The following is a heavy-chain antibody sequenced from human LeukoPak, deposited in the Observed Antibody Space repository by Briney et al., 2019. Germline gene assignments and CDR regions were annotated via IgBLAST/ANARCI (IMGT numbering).Heavy chain of an antibody. CDR2: IIPIFGTA. CDR3: ASRLRADYYYMDV. D-gene: IGHD4-17*01. Sequence: GASVKVSCKASGGTFSSYAISWVRQAPGQGLEWMGGIIPIFGTANYAQKFQGRVTITADESTSTAYMELISLRSEDTAVYYCASRLRADYYYMDVWGKGTTVTVSS. V-gene: IGHV1-69*13. J-gene: IGHJ6*03. CDR1: GGTFSSYA.